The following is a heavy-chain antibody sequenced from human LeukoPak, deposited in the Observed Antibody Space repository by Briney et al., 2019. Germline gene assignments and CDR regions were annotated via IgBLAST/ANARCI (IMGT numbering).Heavy chain of an antibody. Sequence: SETLSLTCTVSGGSISSSSHYWGWIRQPPGKGLEWIGSIYYSGSTYYNPSLKSRVTISVDTSKNQFSLKLSSVTAADTAVYYCARLPAVSGYYYYYYMDAWGKGTTVTVSS. CDR3: ARLPAVSGYYYYYYMDA. D-gene: IGHD6-19*01. J-gene: IGHJ6*03. V-gene: IGHV4-39*01. CDR1: GGSISSSSHY. CDR2: IYYSGST.